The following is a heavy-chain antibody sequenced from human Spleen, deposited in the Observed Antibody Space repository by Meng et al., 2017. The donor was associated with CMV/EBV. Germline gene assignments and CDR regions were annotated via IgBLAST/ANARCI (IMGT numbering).Heavy chain of an antibody. Sequence: GESLKISCAAPEFTFSTYGMNWVRQAPGKGLEWVSYISYSSSTIYYADSVKGRFTISRDNSKNTLYLQMNSLRAEDTAAYYCARERSGYFDYWGQGTLVTVSS. J-gene: IGHJ4*02. D-gene: IGHD2-15*01. CDR2: ISYSSSTI. CDR3: ARERSGYFDY. V-gene: IGHV3-48*01. CDR1: EFTFSTYG.